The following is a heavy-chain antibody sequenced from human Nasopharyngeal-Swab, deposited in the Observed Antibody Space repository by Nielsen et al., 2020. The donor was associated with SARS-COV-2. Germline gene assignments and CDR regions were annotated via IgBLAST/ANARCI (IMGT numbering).Heavy chain of an antibody. CDR2: IIPIFGTA. V-gene: IGHV1-69*06. Sequence: SVKVSCKASGGTFSSYAISWVRQAPGQGLEWMGGIIPIFGTANYAQKFQGRVTITADKSTSTAYMELSSLRSEDTAVYYCARGDTIFGTGSYDAFDIWGQGTMVTVSS. CDR1: GGTFSSYA. CDR3: ARGDTIFGTGSYDAFDI. D-gene: IGHD3-3*01. J-gene: IGHJ3*02.